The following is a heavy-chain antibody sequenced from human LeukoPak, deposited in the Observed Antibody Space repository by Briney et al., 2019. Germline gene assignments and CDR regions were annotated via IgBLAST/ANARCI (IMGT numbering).Heavy chain of an antibody. J-gene: IGHJ6*02. CDR3: ARDNYDFWSGFDGMDV. CDR1: GYTFTSYD. D-gene: IGHD3-3*01. V-gene: IGHV1-8*01. Sequence: ASVKVSCKASGYTFTSYDINWVRQATGQGLEWMGWMNPNSANTGYAQKFQGRVTMTRNTSISTAYMELSSLRSEDTAVYYCARDNYDFWSGFDGMDVWGQGTTVTVSS. CDR2: MNPNSANT.